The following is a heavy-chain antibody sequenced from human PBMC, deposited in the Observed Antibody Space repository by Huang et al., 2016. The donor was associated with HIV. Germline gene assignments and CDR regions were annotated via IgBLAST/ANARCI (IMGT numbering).Heavy chain of an antibody. CDR3: ARQWTILEWLLGLDV. J-gene: IGHJ6*02. CDR2: VNESGAT. D-gene: IGHD3-3*01. CDR1: GGSFTGNY. V-gene: IGHV4-34*02. Sequence: QMQLQQRGAGLLKPSETLSLTCGVPGGSFTGNYFTWIRPAPGKGLGWIGEVNESGATNYNPSLNGRVTISRDKSNRELSLNLRSVTAADTAVYYCARQWTILEWLLGLDVWGQGTTVIVSS.